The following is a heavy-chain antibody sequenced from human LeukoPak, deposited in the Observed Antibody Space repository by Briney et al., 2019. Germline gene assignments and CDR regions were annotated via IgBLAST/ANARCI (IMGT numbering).Heavy chain of an antibody. CDR1: GGTFSSYA. Sequence: SVKVSCKASGGTFSSYAISWVRQAPGQGLEWMGRIIPILGIANYAQKFQGRATTTADKSTSTAYMELSSLRSEDTAVYYCARDSYYSGSGSFPLFDYWGQETLVTVSS. CDR2: IIPILGIA. D-gene: IGHD3-10*01. CDR3: ARDSYYSGSGSFPLFDY. V-gene: IGHV1-69*04. J-gene: IGHJ4*02.